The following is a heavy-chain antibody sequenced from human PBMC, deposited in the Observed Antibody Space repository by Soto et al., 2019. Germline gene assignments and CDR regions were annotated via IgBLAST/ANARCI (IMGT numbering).Heavy chain of an antibody. CDR3: ASGLWTFQH. D-gene: IGHD3-10*01. CDR2: IKQDGSEK. J-gene: IGHJ1*01. CDR1: GFTFSNYW. Sequence: GSLRLSCAVSGFTFSNYWMSWVRQAPGKGLERVANIKQDGSEKYYVDSVKGRFTISRDNAKNSLYLQMNSLGAEDTAVYFCASGLWTFQHWGQGTLVTVSS. V-gene: IGHV3-7*01.